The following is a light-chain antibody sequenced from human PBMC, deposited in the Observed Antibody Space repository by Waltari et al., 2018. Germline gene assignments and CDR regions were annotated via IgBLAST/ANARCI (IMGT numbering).Light chain of an antibody. CDR1: SSDVGGYTY. V-gene: IGLV2-11*01. Sequence: QSALTQPRSVSRSPGQSVTISCTGTSSDVGGYTYVSWYQHHPGKAPKLIIYDVTKRPSGVPDRFSASKSDNTASLTISGLQAEDEADYYCCSYAGSITFWVFGGGTKLTVL. J-gene: IGLJ3*02. CDR2: DVT. CDR3: CSYAGSITFWV.